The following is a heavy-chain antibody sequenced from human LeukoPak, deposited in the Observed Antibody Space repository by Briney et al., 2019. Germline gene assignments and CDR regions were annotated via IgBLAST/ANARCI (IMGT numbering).Heavy chain of an antibody. CDR1: GFAFDDYA. CDR3: AKDLDETHYYGMDV. Sequence: GGSLRLSCAASGFAFDDYAMHWVRQAPGKGLEWVSGISWNSGSIGYADSVKGRFTISRDNAKNSLYLQMNSLRAEDTALYYCAKDLDETHYYGMDVWGQGTTVTVSS. CDR2: ISWNSGSI. D-gene: IGHD2-2*03. V-gene: IGHV3-9*01. J-gene: IGHJ6*02.